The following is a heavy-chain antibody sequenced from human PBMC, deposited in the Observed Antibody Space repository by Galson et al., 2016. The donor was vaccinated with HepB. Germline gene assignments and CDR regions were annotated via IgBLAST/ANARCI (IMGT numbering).Heavy chain of an antibody. CDR3: ASPIHLWALEY. CDR2: ILYSGNT. V-gene: IGHV4-59*01. J-gene: IGHJ4*02. Sequence: SETLSLTCTVSGGSISSYYWNWIRQPPGKGLEWIGYILYSGNTNYNPSLWSRVTISLDTSRNQFSLNLRSVTAADTAVYYCASPIHLWALEYWGQGTLVTVSS. CDR1: GGSISSYY. D-gene: IGHD5-18*01.